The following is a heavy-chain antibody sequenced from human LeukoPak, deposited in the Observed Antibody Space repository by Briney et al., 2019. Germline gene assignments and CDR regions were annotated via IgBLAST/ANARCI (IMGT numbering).Heavy chain of an antibody. CDR3: ARDRGWFDAFDI. D-gene: IGHD2-15*01. CDR1: GFTVSSNY. CDR2: IYSGGST. J-gene: IGHJ3*02. Sequence: GGSLRLSCAASGFTVSSNYMSWVRHAPGKGLEWVSVIYSGGSTYYADSVKGRFTISRDNSKNTLYLQMNSLRAEDTAVYYCARDRGWFDAFDIWGQGTMVTVSS. V-gene: IGHV3-53*01.